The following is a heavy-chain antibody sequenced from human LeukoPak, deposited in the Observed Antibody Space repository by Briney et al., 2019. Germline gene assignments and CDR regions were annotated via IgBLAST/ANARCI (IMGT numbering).Heavy chain of an antibody. V-gene: IGHV3-7*01. D-gene: IGHD3-22*01. CDR2: IKQDGSEK. CDR3: AKEGYYYDSSGYNYYYGMDV. Sequence: QSGGSLRLSCAASGFTFSSYWMSWVRQAPGKGLEWVANIKQDGSEKYYVDSVKGRFTISRDNSKNTLYLQMNSLRAEDTAVYYCAKEGYYYDSSGYNYYYGMDVWGQGTTVTVSS. J-gene: IGHJ6*02. CDR1: GFTFSSYW.